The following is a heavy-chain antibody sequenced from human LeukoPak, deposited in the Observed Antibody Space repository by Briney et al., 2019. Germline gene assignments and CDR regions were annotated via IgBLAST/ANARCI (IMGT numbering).Heavy chain of an antibody. D-gene: IGHD6-6*01. CDR2: ISYDGNNI. V-gene: IGHV3-30-3*01. CDR3: ARDPEQLGYFDY. CDR1: GFTFSTSA. Sequence: GGSLRLSCAASGFTFSTSAMNWVRQAPGKGLEWVAVISYDGNNIYYADSAKGRFTISRDNSKNTLYLQMNSLRAEDTAVYYCARDPEQLGYFDYWGQGTLVTVSS. J-gene: IGHJ4*02.